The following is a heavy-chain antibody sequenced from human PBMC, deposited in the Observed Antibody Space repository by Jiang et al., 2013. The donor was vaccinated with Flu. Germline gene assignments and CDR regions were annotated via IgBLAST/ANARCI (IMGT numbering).Heavy chain of an antibody. V-gene: IGHV3-49*04. Sequence: VQLVESGGGLVQPGRSLRLSCTASGFTFGDYAMNWVRQAPGKGLEWVGFIRSKAYGGTTEYAASVKGRFTISRDDSKSIAYLQMNSLKTEDTAVYYCTRDKEEQLVRAFDIWGQGTLVTVSS. CDR2: IRSKAYGGTT. D-gene: IGHD1/OR15-1a*01. J-gene: IGHJ3*02. CDR3: TRDKEEQLVRAFDI. CDR1: GFTFGDYA.